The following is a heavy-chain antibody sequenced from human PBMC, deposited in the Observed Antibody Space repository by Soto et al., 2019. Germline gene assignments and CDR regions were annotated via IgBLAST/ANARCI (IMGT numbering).Heavy chain of an antibody. V-gene: IGHV3-23*01. D-gene: IGHD4-17*01. CDR2: ISGGGGST. CDR1: GFTFSSYA. J-gene: IGHJ3*02. Sequence: EVQLLESGGGLVQPGGSLRLSCAASGFTFSSYAMSWVRQAPGKGLEWVSAISGGGGSTYYADSVKGRFTISRDNSKNTLYLQMNSLRAEDTAVYYCAKDIDTVTTVGGDAFDIWGQGTMVTVSS. CDR3: AKDIDTVTTVGGDAFDI.